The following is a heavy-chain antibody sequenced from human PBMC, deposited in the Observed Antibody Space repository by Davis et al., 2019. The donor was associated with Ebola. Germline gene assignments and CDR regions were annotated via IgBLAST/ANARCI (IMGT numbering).Heavy chain of an antibody. J-gene: IGHJ5*02. Sequence: ASVKVSCKASGYTFTSYGISWVRQAPGQGLEWMGWISAYNGNTNYAQKFQGRVTMTTDTSTSTAYMELRSLRSDDTAVYYCARSCSSSWFNWFDPWGQGTLVTVSS. CDR1: GYTFTSYG. V-gene: IGHV1-18*01. CDR2: ISAYNGNT. CDR3: ARSCSSSWFNWFDP. D-gene: IGHD6-13*01.